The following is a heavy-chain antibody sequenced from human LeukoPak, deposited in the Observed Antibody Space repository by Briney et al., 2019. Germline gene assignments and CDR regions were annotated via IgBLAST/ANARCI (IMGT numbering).Heavy chain of an antibody. CDR3: ARRFYYGSGSYYHDAFDI. CDR2: INAGNGNT. V-gene: IGHV1-3*01. CDR1: GYTFTSCA. Sequence: ASVKVSCKASGYTFTSCAMHWVRQAPGQRLEWMGWINAGNGNTKYSQKFQGRVTITRDTSASTAYMELSSLRSEDTAVYYCARRFYYGSGSYYHDAFDIWDQGTMVTVSS. D-gene: IGHD3-10*01. J-gene: IGHJ3*02.